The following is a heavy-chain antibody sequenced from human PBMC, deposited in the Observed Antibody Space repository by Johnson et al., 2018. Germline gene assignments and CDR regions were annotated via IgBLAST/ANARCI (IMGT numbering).Heavy chain of an antibody. V-gene: IGHV1-69*09. Sequence: QVQLVESGAEVKQPGSSLKVSCKASGGNFSIFGFSWVRQAPGQGLEWMGRIIPSLGIGNYAQKFQGRVTITADKSTTTSYMELSSLRSEDTAVYYCARDHRTGTRRRVFYDDSDVGGKGTPVTVSS. J-gene: IGHJ6*03. D-gene: IGHD1-1*01. CDR2: IIPSLGIG. CDR1: GGNFSIFG. CDR3: ARDHRTGTRRRVFYDDSDV.